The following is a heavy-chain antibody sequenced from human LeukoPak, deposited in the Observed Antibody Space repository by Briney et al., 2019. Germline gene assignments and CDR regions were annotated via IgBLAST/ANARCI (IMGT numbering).Heavy chain of an antibody. CDR3: AKGSGGSFPYYFDY. J-gene: IGHJ4*02. D-gene: IGHD1-26*01. V-gene: IGHV3-23*01. CDR2: ITGSSGTT. CDR1: GFTFSNYV. Sequence: PGGSLRLSCAASGFTFSNYVMSWVRQAPGKGLEWVSAITGSSGTTYYIHSVKGRFTISRDNSKITLYLQMNSLRAEDTAVYYCAKGSGGSFPYYFDYWGQGTLVTVSS.